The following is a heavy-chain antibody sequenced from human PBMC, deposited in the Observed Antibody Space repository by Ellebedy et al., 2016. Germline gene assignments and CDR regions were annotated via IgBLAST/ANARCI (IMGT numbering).Heavy chain of an antibody. D-gene: IGHD5-18*01. J-gene: IGHJ4*02. V-gene: IGHV3-15*01. CDR3: TTRVDTAMVTNDY. CDR1: GFTFSNAW. Sequence: GESLKISCAASGFTFSNAWMSWVRQAPGKGLEWVGRIKSKTDGGTTDYAAPVKGRFTISRDDSKNTLYLQMNSLKTEDTAVYYCTTRVDTAMVTNDYWGQGTLVTVSS. CDR2: IKSKTDGGTT.